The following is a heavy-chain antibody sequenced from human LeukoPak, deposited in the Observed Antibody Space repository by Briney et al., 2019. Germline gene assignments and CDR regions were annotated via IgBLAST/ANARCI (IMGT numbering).Heavy chain of an antibody. D-gene: IGHD1-26*01. CDR1: GFTFYNSG. V-gene: IGHV3-23*01. CDR3: AIEQWELKY. Sequence: GGSLRLSCAASGFTFYNSGMGWVRQAPGKGLEWISAISDSGGLTYYADSVKGRFTISRDDSKNTLYLQMNSPKAEDTAVYYCAIEQWELKYWGQGTLVTVSS. J-gene: IGHJ4*02. CDR2: ISDSGGLT.